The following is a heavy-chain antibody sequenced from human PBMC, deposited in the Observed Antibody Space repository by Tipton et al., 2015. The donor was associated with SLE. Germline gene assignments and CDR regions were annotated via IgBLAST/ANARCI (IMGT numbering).Heavy chain of an antibody. D-gene: IGHD2-8*02. Sequence: TLSLTCTVYGGSISSYYWSWIRQPPGKGLEWIGYIYYSGSTNYNPSLKSRVTISVDTSKNQFSLKLSSVTAADTAVYYCARDRAGPGGAFDIWGQGTMVTVSS. V-gene: IGHV4-59*01. CDR3: ARDRAGPGGAFDI. J-gene: IGHJ3*02. CDR2: IYYSGST. CDR1: GGSISSYY.